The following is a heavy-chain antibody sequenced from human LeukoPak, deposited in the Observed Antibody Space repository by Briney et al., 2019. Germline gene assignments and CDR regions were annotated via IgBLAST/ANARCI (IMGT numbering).Heavy chain of an antibody. V-gene: IGHV1-18*01. Sequence: PWASVKVSCKASGYTFTSYGISWVRQAPGQGLEWRGWISAYNGNTNYAQKVQGRLAMTTDTSTSTAYMELRSLRSDDTAVYYCARDDYGDSKGRFDPWGQGTLVTVSS. CDR3: ARDDYGDSKGRFDP. J-gene: IGHJ5*02. CDR1: GYTFTSYG. D-gene: IGHD4-17*01. CDR2: ISAYNGNT.